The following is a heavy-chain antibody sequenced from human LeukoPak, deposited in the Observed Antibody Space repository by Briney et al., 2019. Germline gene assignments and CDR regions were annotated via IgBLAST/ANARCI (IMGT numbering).Heavy chain of an antibody. CDR3: AKDSPWDAFDI. CDR1: GFTFSSYE. Sequence: GGSLRLSCAASGFTFSSYEMNWVRQAPGKGLEWVSYISSSGSTIYYADSVKGRFTISRDNAKNTLYLQMNSLRAEDTAVYYCAKDSPWDAFDIWGQGTMVTVSS. CDR2: ISSSGSTI. V-gene: IGHV3-48*03. J-gene: IGHJ3*02.